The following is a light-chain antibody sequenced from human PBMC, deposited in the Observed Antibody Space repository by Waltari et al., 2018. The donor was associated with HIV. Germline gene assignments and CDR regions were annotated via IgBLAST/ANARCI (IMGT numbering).Light chain of an antibody. J-gene: IGLJ2*01. CDR3: CSYARSGIP. Sequence: QSALTQPASVSGSFGQSITIAGTGTSSDVGSYNLVSWYQYHPGKAPKLIIYEVSKRPSGVSNRFSGSNSGSTASLTVSGLQAEDEAHYYCCSYARSGIPFGGGTKLTVL. V-gene: IGLV2-23*02. CDR1: SSDVGSYNL. CDR2: EVS.